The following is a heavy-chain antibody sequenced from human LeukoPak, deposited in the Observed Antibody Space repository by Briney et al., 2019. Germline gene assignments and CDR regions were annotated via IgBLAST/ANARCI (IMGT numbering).Heavy chain of an antibody. CDR2: ISYDGRNI. Sequence: PGGSLRLSCAASGFTFNNYGMHWVRQAPGKGLEWVAVISYDGRNIHYPDSVKGRFTISRDISTDTLYLQMNSLRAEDTAVYYCASSGDPDYFDYWGQGTLVTVSS. V-gene: IGHV3-30*03. D-gene: IGHD3-10*01. CDR1: GFTFNNYG. J-gene: IGHJ4*02. CDR3: ASSGDPDYFDY.